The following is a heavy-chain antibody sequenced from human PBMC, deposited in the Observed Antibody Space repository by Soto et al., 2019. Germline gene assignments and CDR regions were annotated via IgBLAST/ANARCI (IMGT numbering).Heavy chain of an antibody. Sequence: ASVKVSCKASGYTFTSYYMHWVRQAPGQGLEWMGIINPSGGSTSYAQKFQGRVTMTRDTSTSTVYMELSSLRSEDTAVYYCARARDYSDYSRYYGIDVWGQGTTVTVSS. CDR1: GYTFTSYY. D-gene: IGHD4-17*01. CDR3: ARARDYSDYSRYYGIDV. J-gene: IGHJ6*02. V-gene: IGHV1-46*01. CDR2: INPSGGST.